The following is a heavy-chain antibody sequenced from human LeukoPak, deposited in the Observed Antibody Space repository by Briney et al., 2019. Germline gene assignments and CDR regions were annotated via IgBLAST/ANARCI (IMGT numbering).Heavy chain of an antibody. CDR1: GFTFSSYW. CDR3: ASRSSVAASGPG. D-gene: IGHD2-15*01. J-gene: IGHJ4*02. Sequence: GGSLRLSCAASGFTFSSYWMSWARQAPGKGLEWVANINQDGSEKYYVDSVKGRYTISRDNAKNSLYLQMSSLRAEDTALYYCASRSSVAASGPGWGQGTLVTVSS. V-gene: IGHV3-7*01. CDR2: INQDGSEK.